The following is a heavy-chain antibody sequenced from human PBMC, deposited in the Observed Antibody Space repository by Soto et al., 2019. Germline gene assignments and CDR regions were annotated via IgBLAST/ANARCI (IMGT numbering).Heavy chain of an antibody. CDR1: GGSISSYY. V-gene: IGHV4-59*01. CDR3: ASYRTDYGDYGIDY. CDR2: IYYIGTT. D-gene: IGHD4-17*01. Sequence: PSETLSLTCTVSGGSISSYYWSWIRQPPGKGLEWIGYIYYIGTTKYNPSLKSRVTMSVDTSKNQFSLKLTSVTAADTAVYYCASYRTDYGDYGIDYWGQGIQVTVSS. J-gene: IGHJ4*02.